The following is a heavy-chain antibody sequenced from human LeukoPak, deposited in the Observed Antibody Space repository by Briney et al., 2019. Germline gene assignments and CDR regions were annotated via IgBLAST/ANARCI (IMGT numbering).Heavy chain of an antibody. Sequence: ASVKVSCKVSGYTLTELPMHWVRQAPGKGLEWMGGYDPEHGETIYAQRFQGRVTMTEDTSTDTAYMELSSLRSEDTAVYYCARVPRAPYYYGMDVWGQGTTVTVSS. CDR3: ARVPRAPYYYGMDV. J-gene: IGHJ6*02. CDR1: GYTLTELP. V-gene: IGHV1-24*01. CDR2: YDPEHGET.